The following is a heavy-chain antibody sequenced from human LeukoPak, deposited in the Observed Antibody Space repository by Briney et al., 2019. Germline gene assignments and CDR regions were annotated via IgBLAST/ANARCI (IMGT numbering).Heavy chain of an antibody. Sequence: GGSLRLSCVASGFIFSTAWMSWVRQAPGKGLEWVSTISGRRDSTSYADSVKGRFTISRDNSKNTLYLQMNSLRAEDTAVYYCAKDPNFYYCMDVWGKGTTVTISS. CDR2: ISGRRDST. J-gene: IGHJ6*03. CDR3: AKDPNFYYCMDV. CDR1: GFIFSTAW. V-gene: IGHV3-23*01.